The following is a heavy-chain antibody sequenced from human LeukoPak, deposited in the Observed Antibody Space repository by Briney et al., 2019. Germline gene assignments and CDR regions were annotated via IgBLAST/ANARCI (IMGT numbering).Heavy chain of an antibody. CDR1: GFDVSYNY. CDR2: IFRGGST. J-gene: IGHJ3*02. CDR3: ARSESSSSRRAFDI. Sequence: PGGSLRLSCAAAGFDVSYNYMSRFRQAPGKGLEWVSGIFRGGSTYYADSVQGRFTISRDNSKNTLYLQMNSLRPEDTAVYYCARSESSSSRRAFDIWGLGTMVTISS. D-gene: IGHD6-6*01. V-gene: IGHV3-66*02.